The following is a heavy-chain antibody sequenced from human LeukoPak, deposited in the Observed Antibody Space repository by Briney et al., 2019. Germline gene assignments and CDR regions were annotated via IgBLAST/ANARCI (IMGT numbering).Heavy chain of an antibody. V-gene: IGHV3-30*18. CDR1: GFTFSSYG. CDR2: ISYDGSNK. Sequence: GGSLRLSCAASGFTFSSYGMHWVRQAPGKGLEWLAVISYDGSNKYYADSVKGRFTISRDNSKNTLYLQMNSLRAEDTAVYYCAKALAAAGGGYFDYWGQGTLVTVSS. CDR3: AKALAAAGGGYFDY. D-gene: IGHD6-13*01. J-gene: IGHJ4*02.